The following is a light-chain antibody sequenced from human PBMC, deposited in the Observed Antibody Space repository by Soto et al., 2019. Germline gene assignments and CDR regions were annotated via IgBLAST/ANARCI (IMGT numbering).Light chain of an antibody. V-gene: IGKV3-20*01. Sequence: EIVLTQSPGTLSLSPGERATLSCRASQSVTSSYLAWYQQKPGQAPRLLIYGASSRATGIPDRFSGSGSGTDFTVTINRLKPEVFAVYYCQQYGSSPRTFGQGTKLEI. CDR3: QQYGSSPRT. J-gene: IGKJ2*01. CDR1: QSVTSSY. CDR2: GAS.